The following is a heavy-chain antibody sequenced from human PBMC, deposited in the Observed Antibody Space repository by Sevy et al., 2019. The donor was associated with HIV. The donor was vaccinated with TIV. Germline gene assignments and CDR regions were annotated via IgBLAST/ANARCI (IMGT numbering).Heavy chain of an antibody. CDR3: ARGLWLMGRDAFDI. Sequence: ASVKVSCKASGYTFTSYDINWVRQATGQGLEWMGWMNPNSGNTGYAQTFQGRVTMTRNTSISTAYMELSSLRSEDTAVYYCARGLWLMGRDAFDIWGQGTMVTVSS. D-gene: IGHD5-18*01. CDR2: MNPNSGNT. V-gene: IGHV1-8*01. CDR1: GYTFTSYD. J-gene: IGHJ3*02.